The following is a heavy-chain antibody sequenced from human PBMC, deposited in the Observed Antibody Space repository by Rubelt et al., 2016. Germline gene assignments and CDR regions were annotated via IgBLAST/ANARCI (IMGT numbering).Heavy chain of an antibody. Sequence: LVESGGGVVQPGGSLRLSCAASGFTFSSYGIHWVRQAPGKGLEWVTFINYDGSNKYYADSVKGRLTISRDNSKNTLYLQMNSLRAEDTAVYYCARVAPMVRGVLVWGFDYWGQGTLVTVSS. D-gene: IGHD3-10*01. CDR3: ARVAPMVRGVLVWGFDY. CDR1: GFTFSSYG. V-gene: IGHV3-30*02. J-gene: IGHJ4*02. CDR2: INYDGSNK.